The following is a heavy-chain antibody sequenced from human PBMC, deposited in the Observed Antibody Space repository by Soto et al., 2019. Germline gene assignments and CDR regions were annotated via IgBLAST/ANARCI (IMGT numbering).Heavy chain of an antibody. CDR1: GFTFSSYA. CDR3: AREGWGEAAAGTADY. CDR2: ISYDGSNK. V-gene: IGHV3-30-3*01. Sequence: QVQLVESGGGVVQPGRSLRLSCAASGFTFSSYAMHWVRQAPGKGLEWVAVISYDGSNKYYADSVKGRFTISRDNSKNTLYLQMNSLRAEDTAVYYCAREGWGEAAAGTADYWGQGTLVTVSS. D-gene: IGHD6-13*01. J-gene: IGHJ4*02.